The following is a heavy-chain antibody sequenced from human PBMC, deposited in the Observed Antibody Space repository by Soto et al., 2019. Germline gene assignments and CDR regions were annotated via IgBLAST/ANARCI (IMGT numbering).Heavy chain of an antibody. D-gene: IGHD6-19*01. CDR2: MNSDESST. J-gene: IGHJ6*02. V-gene: IGHV3-74*01. Sequence: EVQLVESGGGLVQPGGSLILSCAASGFTFSSYWMHWVRQAPGKGLVWVSRMNSDESSTTYADSVKGRFIISRDNAGNTLYLQMNSLSAEDTAVYFCARDIAVAGRPLWDYYGLDVWGQGTTVTVSS. CDR3: ARDIAVAGRPLWDYYGLDV. CDR1: GFTFSSYW.